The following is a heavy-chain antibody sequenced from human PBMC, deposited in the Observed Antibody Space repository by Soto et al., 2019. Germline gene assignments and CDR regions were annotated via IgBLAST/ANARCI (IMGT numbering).Heavy chain of an antibody. Sequence: GGSLRLSCAASGFTFSSYAMSWVRQAPGKGLEWVSAISGSGGSTYYADSVKGRVTMTTDTSTSTAYMELRSLRSDDTAVYYCAREGGSYYFDYWGQGTLVTVSS. V-gene: IGHV3-23*01. CDR3: AREGGSYYFDY. CDR1: GFTFSSYA. CDR2: ISGSGGST. J-gene: IGHJ4*02. D-gene: IGHD3-16*01.